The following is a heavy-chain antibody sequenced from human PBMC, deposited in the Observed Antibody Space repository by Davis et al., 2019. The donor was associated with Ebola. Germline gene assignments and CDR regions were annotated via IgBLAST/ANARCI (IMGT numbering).Heavy chain of an antibody. J-gene: IGHJ6*02. D-gene: IGHD1-26*01. V-gene: IGHV6-1*01. CDR1: GDSVSGSSGA. CDR3: VRGWGRIGMGV. CDR2: TYYTSKWFN. Sequence: HSQTLSLTCAISGDSVSGSSGAWNWIRQSPSRGLEWLGRTYYTSKWFNHYAESVKSRITINPDTSKNQFSLQLNSVTPEDTDVYYCVRGWGRIGMGVWGQGTTVTVSS.